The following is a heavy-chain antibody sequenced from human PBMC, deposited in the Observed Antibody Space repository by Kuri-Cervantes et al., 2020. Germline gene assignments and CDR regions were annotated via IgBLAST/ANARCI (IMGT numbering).Heavy chain of an antibody. Sequence: LRRTLSLTCAVSGGSISSSNWWSWVRQPPGKGLEWIGEIYHSGSTNYNPSLESRVTISVDTSKNQFSLKVTSVTAADTAVYYCGRNGYFNLDYWGQGTLVTVSS. D-gene: IGHD3-22*01. J-gene: IGHJ4*02. CDR2: IYHSGST. V-gene: IGHV4-4*02. CDR3: GRNGYFNLDY. CDR1: GGSISSSNW.